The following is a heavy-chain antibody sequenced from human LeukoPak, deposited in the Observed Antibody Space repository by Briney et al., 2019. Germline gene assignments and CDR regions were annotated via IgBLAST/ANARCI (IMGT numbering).Heavy chain of an antibody. D-gene: IGHD6-6*01. CDR1: GGSISSYY. J-gene: IGHJ4*02. CDR3: ASSYSSSSAIDY. CDR2: IYYSGST. V-gene: IGHV4-59*01. Sequence: SETLSLTCTVSGGSISSYYWSWIRQPPGKGLEWIGYIYYSGSTNYNPSLKSRVIISVDTSKNQFSLKLSSVTAADTAVYYCASSYSSSSAIDYWGQGTLVTVSS.